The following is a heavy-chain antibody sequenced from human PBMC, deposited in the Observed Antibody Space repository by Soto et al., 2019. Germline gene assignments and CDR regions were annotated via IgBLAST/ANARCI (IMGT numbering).Heavy chain of an antibody. CDR3: ARDNGRPQLGGNYYYITDV. Sequence: QVQLVQSGAEVKEPGSSVKVSCQASGGTFSSSALSWVRQAPGQGLEWMGGIIPLFRTPDYAQKFQGRVTITADESTSTTYRELSSLRSEDTAIYYCARDNGRPQLGGNYYYITDVWGQGTTITVSS. D-gene: IGHD3-3*02. CDR2: IIPLFRTP. J-gene: IGHJ6*02. CDR1: GGTFSSSA. V-gene: IGHV1-69*12.